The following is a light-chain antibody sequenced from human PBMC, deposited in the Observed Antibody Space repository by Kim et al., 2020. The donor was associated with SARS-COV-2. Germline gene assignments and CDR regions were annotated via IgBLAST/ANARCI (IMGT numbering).Light chain of an antibody. CDR3: QQYGTLPYT. Sequence: PGERATLSCRASHSVASRYLAWYQLKPGQAPRLLIFGASSWAAGVPDRFTGRGSGTDFTLTISSLEPEDFAMYYCQQYGTLPYTFGQGTKLEI. CDR1: HSVASRY. V-gene: IGKV3-20*01. CDR2: GAS. J-gene: IGKJ2*01.